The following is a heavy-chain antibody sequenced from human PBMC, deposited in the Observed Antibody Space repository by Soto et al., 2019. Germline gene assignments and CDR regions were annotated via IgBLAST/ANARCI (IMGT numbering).Heavy chain of an antibody. Sequence: GGSLRLSCAASGFTFSSYAMHWVRQAPGKGLEWVAVISYDGSNKYYADSVKGRFTISRDNSKNTLYLQMNSLRAEDTAVYYCARDGELAAAGSLSYFDYWGQGTLVTVSS. CDR2: ISYDGSNK. J-gene: IGHJ4*02. V-gene: IGHV3-30-3*01. CDR3: ARDGELAAAGSLSYFDY. CDR1: GFTFSSYA. D-gene: IGHD6-13*01.